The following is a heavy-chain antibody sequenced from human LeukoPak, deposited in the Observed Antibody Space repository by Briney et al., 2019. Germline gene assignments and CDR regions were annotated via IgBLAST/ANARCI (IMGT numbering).Heavy chain of an antibody. CDR1: GGSISSGGYY. Sequence: TTSQTLSLTCTVSGGSISSGGYYWSWIRQRPGKGLEWIGYIYYSGSTYYNPSLKSRVTISVDTSKNQFSLKLSSVTAADTAVYYCARAISSGYCDYWGQGTLVTVSS. V-gene: IGHV4-31*03. J-gene: IGHJ4*02. CDR2: IYYSGST. CDR3: ARAISSGYCDY. D-gene: IGHD3-22*01.